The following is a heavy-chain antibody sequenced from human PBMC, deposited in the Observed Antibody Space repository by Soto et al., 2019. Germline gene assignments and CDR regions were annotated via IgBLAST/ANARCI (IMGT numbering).Heavy chain of an antibody. V-gene: IGHV4-59*01. CDR2: IYYSGST. D-gene: IGHD3-22*01. CDR3: ARDNPNWDYDSSGYFDY. J-gene: IGHJ4*02. Sequence: QVQLQESGPGLVKPSETLSLTCTVSGGSISSYYWSWIRQPPGKGLEWIGYIYYSGSTNYNPSLKSRVTISVDTSKNQFSLKLSSVTAADTAVYYCARDNPNWDYDSSGYFDYWGQGTLVTVSS. CDR1: GGSISSYY.